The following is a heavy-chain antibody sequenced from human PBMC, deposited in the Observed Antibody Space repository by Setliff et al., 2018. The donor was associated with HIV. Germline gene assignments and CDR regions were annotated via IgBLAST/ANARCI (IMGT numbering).Heavy chain of an antibody. V-gene: IGHV4-59*12. CDR1: GGSISSYY. CDR2: IYYSGST. Sequence: SETLSLTCTVYGGSISSYYWSWIRQPPGKGLDWIGYIYYSGSTNYNPSLKSRVTISLDTSKNQFSLKLTSVTAADTAVFYCARGSPDDSVGFGYWGQGTLVTVSS. D-gene: IGHD3-22*01. J-gene: IGHJ4*02. CDR3: ARGSPDDSVGFGY.